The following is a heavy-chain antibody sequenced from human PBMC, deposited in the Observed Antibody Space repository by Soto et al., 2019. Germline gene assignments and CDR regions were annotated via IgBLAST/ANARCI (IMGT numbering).Heavy chain of an antibody. V-gene: IGHV4-61*01. D-gene: IGHD2-21*02. J-gene: IGHJ4*02. CDR2: IYYSGST. CDR3: ARARPNDFWDY. CDR1: GGSVSSGSYY. Sequence: SETLSLTCTVSGGSVSSGSYYWSWVRQPPGKGLEWIGYIYYSGSTNYNPSLKSRVTISVDTSKNQFSLKLSSVTAADTAVYYCARARPNDFWDYWGQGALVTVSS.